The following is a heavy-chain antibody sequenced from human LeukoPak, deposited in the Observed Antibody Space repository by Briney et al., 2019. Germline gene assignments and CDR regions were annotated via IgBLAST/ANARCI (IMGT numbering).Heavy chain of an antibody. CDR1: GFTFSSYW. D-gene: IGHD6-6*01. J-gene: IGHJ4*02. CDR2: INSDGSST. CDR3: ARGLSGYASSLGY. V-gene: IGHV3-74*01. Sequence: PGGSLRLSCAGSGFTFSSYWMHWVRHAPGKGLVWVSRINSDGSSTSYADSVRGRFSISRDNAKNTLYLQMNSLRAEDTAVYYCARGLSGYASSLGYWGQGTLVTVSA.